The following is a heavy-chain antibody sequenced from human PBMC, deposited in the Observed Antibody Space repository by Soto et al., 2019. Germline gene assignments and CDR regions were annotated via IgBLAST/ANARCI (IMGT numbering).Heavy chain of an antibody. D-gene: IGHD6-19*01. Sequence: QVQLVESGGGVVQPGRSLRLSCAASGFTFSSYTMHWVRQAPGKGLEGVAIISYDGSNKYYADSVKGRFTISRDNSKNTLYLQMNSLRDEDTAVYYCARDPYSSGWLDYWGQGTLVTVSS. V-gene: IGHV3-30-3*01. CDR3: ARDPYSSGWLDY. CDR2: ISYDGSNK. J-gene: IGHJ4*02. CDR1: GFTFSSYT.